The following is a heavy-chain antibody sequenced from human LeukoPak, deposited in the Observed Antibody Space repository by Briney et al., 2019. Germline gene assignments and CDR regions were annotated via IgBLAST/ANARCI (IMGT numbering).Heavy chain of an antibody. CDR3: ARQRCQPRLDAFDI. CDR2: ISSSSSYI. Sequence: RGSLRLSCAHSGFTFSSYSTSWVRQAPGEGLEWVSTISSSSSYIYYADSVKGRFTISRDNAKNSLYLQMNSLRAGDTAVYFCARQRCQPRLDAFDIWGQGTMVTVAS. CDR1: GFTFSSYS. D-gene: IGHD6-25*01. J-gene: IGHJ3*02. V-gene: IGHV3-21*01.